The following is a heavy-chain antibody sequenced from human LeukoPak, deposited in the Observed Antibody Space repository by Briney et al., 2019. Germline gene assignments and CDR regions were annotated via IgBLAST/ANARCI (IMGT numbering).Heavy chain of an antibody. V-gene: IGHV4-59*08. CDR3: ARQGISTAYSGMDV. CDR2: IYYSGST. Sequence: SETLSLTCTASRGSISTHYWGWIRQPPGKGLEWIGYIYYSGSTTYNPSLKSRVTISVDTSQNQFSLKLTSVTAADTAMYYCARQGISTAYSGMDVWGQGTTVTVSS. CDR1: RGSISTHY. J-gene: IGHJ6*02. D-gene: IGHD2-2*01.